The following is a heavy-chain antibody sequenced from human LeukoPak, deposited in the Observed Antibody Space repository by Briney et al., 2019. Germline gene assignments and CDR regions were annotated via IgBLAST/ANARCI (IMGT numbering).Heavy chain of an antibody. CDR3: ARERYDFWSGQPHMDV. CDR2: IYTSGST. CDR1: GGSISSYY. J-gene: IGHJ6*03. V-gene: IGHV4-4*07. D-gene: IGHD3-3*01. Sequence: SETLSLTCTVSGGSISSYYWSWIRQPAGKGLEWIGRIYTSGSTNYNPSLKSRVTMSVDTSKNQFSLKLSSVTAAGTALYYCARERYDFWSGQPHMDVSGKGTTVTVSS.